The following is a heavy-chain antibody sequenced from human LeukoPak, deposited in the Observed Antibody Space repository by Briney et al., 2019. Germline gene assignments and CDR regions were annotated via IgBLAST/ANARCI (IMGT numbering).Heavy chain of an antibody. CDR1: GFTFSSYA. V-gene: IGHV3-23*01. CDR2: ISGSGGST. CDR3: AREALTVTTVGHDAFDI. Sequence: GGSLRLSCAASGFTFSSYAMSWVRQAPGKGLEWVSAISGSGGSTYYADSVKGRFTISRDNSKNTLYLQMNSLRAEDTAVYYCAREALTVTTVGHDAFDIWGQGTMVTVSS. J-gene: IGHJ3*02. D-gene: IGHD4-17*01.